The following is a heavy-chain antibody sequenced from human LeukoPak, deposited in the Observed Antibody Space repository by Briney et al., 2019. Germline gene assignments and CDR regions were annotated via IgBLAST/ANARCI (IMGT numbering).Heavy chain of an antibody. CDR3: ARDSGGSGYLWFDP. CDR2: IYYSGST. CDR1: GGSITSNTYF. Sequence: PSETLSLTCIVSGGSITSNTYFWDWIRQTPGKGLEWIGSIYYSGSTNYNPSLKSRVSISVDASKNQFSLRLNSVTAADTAVYYCARDSGGSGYLWFDPWGQGTLVTVSS. V-gene: IGHV4-39*07. D-gene: IGHD3-3*01. J-gene: IGHJ5*02.